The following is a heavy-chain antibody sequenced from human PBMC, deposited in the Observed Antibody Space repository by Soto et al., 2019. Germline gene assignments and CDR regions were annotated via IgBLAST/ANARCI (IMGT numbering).Heavy chain of an antibody. CDR2: ISPYNGNT. V-gene: IGHV1-18*04. Sequence: AAVTVSCKASGYTFPSYVISGVRQAPGEGLEWMGWISPYNGNTNYEQKLQGRVTMTTDTSTSTAYMELRSLRSADTAVYYCARDIVRGRLRFLEPFFDSWGQGILVTVSS. J-gene: IGHJ4*02. CDR3: ARDIVRGRLRFLEPFFDS. D-gene: IGHD3-3*01. CDR1: GYTFPSYV.